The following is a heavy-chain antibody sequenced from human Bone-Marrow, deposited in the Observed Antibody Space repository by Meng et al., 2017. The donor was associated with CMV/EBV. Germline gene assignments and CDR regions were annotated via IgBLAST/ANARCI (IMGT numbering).Heavy chain of an antibody. D-gene: IGHD1-26*01. Sequence: GESLKISCAASGFTFSSYEMNWVRQAPGKGLEWVSYISSSGSTIYYADSVKGRFTISRDNAKNSLYLHMNSLRAEDTAVYYCARSSSKVGATRWFDYWGQGTLVTVSS. CDR3: ARSSSKVGATRWFDY. CDR1: GFTFSSYE. V-gene: IGHV3-48*03. CDR2: ISSSGSTI. J-gene: IGHJ4*02.